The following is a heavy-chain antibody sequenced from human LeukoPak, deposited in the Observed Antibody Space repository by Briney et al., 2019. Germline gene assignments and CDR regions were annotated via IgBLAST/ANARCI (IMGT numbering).Heavy chain of an antibody. CDR2: IYYSGST. J-gene: IGHJ5*02. Sequence: PSETLSLTCTVSGGSISSGGYYWRWVRQHPGRGPEWIGYIYYSGSTYYNPSLKSRVTISVDTSKNQFSLKLSSVTAADTAVYYCARQYSSSEYEGGGGYWFDPWGQGTLVTVSS. CDR1: GGSISSGGYY. V-gene: IGHV4-31*03. D-gene: IGHD6-13*01. CDR3: ARQYSSSEYEGGGGYWFDP.